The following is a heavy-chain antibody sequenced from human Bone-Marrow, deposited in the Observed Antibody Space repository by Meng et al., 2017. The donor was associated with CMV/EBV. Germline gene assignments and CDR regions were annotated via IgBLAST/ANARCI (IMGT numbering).Heavy chain of an antibody. D-gene: IGHD6-13*01. V-gene: IGHV4-39*07. J-gene: IGHJ4*02. CDR3: TNSSSWYHQGDH. Sequence: SETLSLTCNVSGGSISSSSYYWGWIRQPPGKGLEWIGSIYYSGRTYYNPSLRSRVTISVDTSKNQFSLNLSSVTAADTAAYYCTNSSSWYHQGDHWGQGTLVTVSS. CDR1: GGSISSSSYY. CDR2: IYYSGRT.